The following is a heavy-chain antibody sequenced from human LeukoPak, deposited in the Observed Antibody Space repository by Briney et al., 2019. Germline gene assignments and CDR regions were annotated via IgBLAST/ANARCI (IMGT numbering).Heavy chain of an antibody. D-gene: IGHD6-19*01. V-gene: IGHV4-38-2*02. CDR3: ARSSSGWYFSYYFDY. CDR2: IYYSGST. Sequence: SETPSLTCTVSGYSISSGHYWSWIRQPPGKGLEWIGYIYYSGSTNYNPSLKSRVTISVDTSKNQFSLKLSSVTAADTAVYYCARSSSGWYFSYYFDYWGQGTLVTVSS. CDR1: GYSISSGHY. J-gene: IGHJ4*02.